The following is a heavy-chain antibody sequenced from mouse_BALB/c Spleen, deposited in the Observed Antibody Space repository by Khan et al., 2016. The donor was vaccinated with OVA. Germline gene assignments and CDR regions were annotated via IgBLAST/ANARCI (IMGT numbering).Heavy chain of an antibody. Sequence: VQLQQSGPELVKPGASVKISCKASGYSFTGYFMNWVMQSHGKSLDWIGRINPHIGETLYNQKFRDKATLTVDESSSTAHMELRSLASEDSAVYYCARTYGSDFDYWGQGTTLTVSS. CDR1: GYSFTGYF. CDR3: ARTYGSDFDY. V-gene: IGHV1-20*02. J-gene: IGHJ2*01. CDR2: INPHIGET. D-gene: IGHD1-1*01.